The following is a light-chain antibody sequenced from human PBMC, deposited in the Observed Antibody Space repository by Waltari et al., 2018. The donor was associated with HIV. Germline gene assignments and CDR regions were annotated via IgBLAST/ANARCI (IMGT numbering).Light chain of an antibody. Sequence: EVVMTQSPATLSVSPGERVTLSCRASQSVSSNLAWYQQTPGQAPRLLIYDASTRASGVPARFSGSGSGTDFTLTITSLQSEEFAVYYCQQYNNWPPLTFGQGTRVQIK. CDR2: DAS. V-gene: IGKV3-15*01. CDR3: QQYNNWPPLT. CDR1: QSVSSN. J-gene: IGKJ1*01.